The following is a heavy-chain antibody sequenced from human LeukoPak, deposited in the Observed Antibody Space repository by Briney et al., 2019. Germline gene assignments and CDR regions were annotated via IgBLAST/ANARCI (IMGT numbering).Heavy chain of an antibody. CDR1: GFTFSSYG. CDR3: AKDETMVRGVTPGPDY. CDR2: TSYDESYK. V-gene: IGHV3-30*18. D-gene: IGHD3-10*01. Sequence: GGSLRLSCAASGFTFSSYGMHWVRQAPGKGLEWVAITSYDESYKNYADSVKGRFTISRDNSKNTLYLQMNSLRAEDTAVYYCAKDETMVRGVTPGPDYWGQGTLVTVSS. J-gene: IGHJ4*02.